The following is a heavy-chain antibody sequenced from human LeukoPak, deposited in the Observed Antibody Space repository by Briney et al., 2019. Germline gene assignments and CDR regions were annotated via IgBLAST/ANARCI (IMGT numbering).Heavy chain of an antibody. D-gene: IGHD3-3*01. V-gene: IGHV1-8*01. CDR3: ARTGVGYDFWSGYLNYYYYYYMDV. J-gene: IGHJ6*03. CDR2: MNPNSGNT. CDR1: GYTFTGYD. Sequence: ASVKVSCKASGYTFTGYDINWVRQATGQGLEWMGWMNPNSGNTGYAQKFQGRVTMTRNTSISTAYMELSSLRSEDTAVYYCARTGVGYDFWSGYLNYYYYYYMDVWGKGTTVTVSS.